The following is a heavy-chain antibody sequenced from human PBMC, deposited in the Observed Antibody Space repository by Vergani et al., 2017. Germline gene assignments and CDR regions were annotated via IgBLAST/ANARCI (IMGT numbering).Heavy chain of an antibody. CDR2: ISYSGST. CDR1: GGSISSGDYY. V-gene: IGHV4-30-4*08. D-gene: IGHD3-22*01. CDR3: ARMGGYDEGDAFRIGYFDS. Sequence: QVQLQESGPGLVKPSQTLSLTCTVSGGSISSGDYYWSWIRQPPGKGLEWIGYISYSGSTYYNPSLKSRVTISVDTSKNQFSLKLNSVTAADTAVYYCARMGGYDEGDAFRIGYFDSWGPGILVTVSS. J-gene: IGHJ4*02.